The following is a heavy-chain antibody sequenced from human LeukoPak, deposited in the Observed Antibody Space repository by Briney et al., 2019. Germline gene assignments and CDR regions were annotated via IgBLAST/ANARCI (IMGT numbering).Heavy chain of an antibody. D-gene: IGHD1-26*01. J-gene: IGHJ4*02. CDR2: IPYTGSA. V-gene: IGHV4-39*01. CDR1: GASISSNSNY. CDR3: AIRLLSERYDFFGS. Sequence: SETLSLTCSVSGASISSNSNYWVWIRQPPGQGLEWIGTIPYTGSAYYIPCLKSRVSISLDTSKNQFSLKLSSVTASDTAIYYCAIRLLSERYDFFGSWGQGTLVTVSS.